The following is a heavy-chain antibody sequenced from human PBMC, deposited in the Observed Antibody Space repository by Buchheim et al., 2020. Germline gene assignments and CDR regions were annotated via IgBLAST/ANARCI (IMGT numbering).Heavy chain of an antibody. CDR3: AKDQHCSSISCYTLGGFDS. CDR2: ISYDGNNK. V-gene: IGHV3-30*18. Sequence: QVQLVESGGGVVQPGRSLRLSCAASGFTFSNYGMHWVRQAPGKGLEWVAFISYDGNNKYYADSVKGRFTISRDNSKITLHLQMNSLRAEDTAVYYCAKDQHCSSISCYTLGGFDSWGQGTL. J-gene: IGHJ4*02. D-gene: IGHD2-2*02. CDR1: GFTFSNYG.